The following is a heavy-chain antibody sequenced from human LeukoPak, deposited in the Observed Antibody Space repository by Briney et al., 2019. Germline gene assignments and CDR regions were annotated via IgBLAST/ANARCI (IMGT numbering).Heavy chain of an antibody. CDR1: GFTFSSYG. J-gene: IGHJ6*04. CDR2: ISYDGSNK. D-gene: IGHD3-10*01. CDR3: AKGMVRGPYYYYAMDV. Sequence: PGGSLRLSCAASGFTFSSYGMHWVRQAPVKGLEWVAVISYDGSNKYYADSVKGRFTISRDNSKNTLYLQMNSLRAEDTAVYYCAKGMVRGPYYYYAMDVWGKGTTVTVSS. V-gene: IGHV3-30*18.